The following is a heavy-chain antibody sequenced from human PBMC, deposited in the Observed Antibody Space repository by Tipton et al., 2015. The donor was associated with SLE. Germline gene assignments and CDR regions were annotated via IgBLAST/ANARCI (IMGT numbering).Heavy chain of an antibody. D-gene: IGHD3-3*01. CDR1: GGSFSGYY. J-gene: IGHJ3*02. Sequence: TLSLTCAVYGGSFSGYYWSWIRQPPGKGLEWIGEINHSGSTNYNPSLKSRFTISVDTSKNQFSLKLSSVTAADTAVYYCARLVPDFWSGDDAFDIWGQGTMVTVSS. CDR2: INHSGST. V-gene: IGHV4-34*01. CDR3: ARLVPDFWSGDDAFDI.